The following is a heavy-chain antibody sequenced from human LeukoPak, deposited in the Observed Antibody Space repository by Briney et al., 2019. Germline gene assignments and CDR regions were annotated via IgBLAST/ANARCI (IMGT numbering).Heavy chain of an antibody. J-gene: IGHJ5*02. CDR2: ISPSGGST. D-gene: IGHD4-11*01. CDR1: GYTFTRYY. CDR3: ARGTTAPFDP. V-gene: IGHV1-46*01. Sequence: ASVTVSCKASGYTFTRYYMHWVRQAPGQGLEWVGIISPSGGSTSYAQKFQGRVTMTRDTSTSTVYMELSSLRSEDTAVYYCARGTTAPFDPWGQGTLVTVSS.